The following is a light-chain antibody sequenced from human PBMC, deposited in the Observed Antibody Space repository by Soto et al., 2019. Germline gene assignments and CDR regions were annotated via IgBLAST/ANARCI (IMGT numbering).Light chain of an antibody. CDR2: GAS. J-gene: IGKJ1*01. CDR1: QSVASSY. CDR3: QQYGISPLMWT. Sequence: EIVLTQSPGTLSLSPGERATLSCRASQSVASSYFAWYQQKPGQAPRLLIHGASTRATGIPDRFSGGGSGTDFTLTISRLEPEDFAVYYCQQYGISPLMWTFGHGTKVDIK. V-gene: IGKV3-20*01.